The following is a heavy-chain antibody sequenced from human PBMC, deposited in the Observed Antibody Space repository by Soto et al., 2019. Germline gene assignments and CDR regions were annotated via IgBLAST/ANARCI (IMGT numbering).Heavy chain of an antibody. V-gene: IGHV4-4*02. Sequence: QVQLQESGPGLVKPSGTLSLTCAVSGGSISSSNWWSWVRQPPGKGLEWIGEIYHSGSTNYNPSPKSRVTRSVDKSKNQFSMKLSSVTAADTAVYYCARDKFGTVKTTSGAFDIWGQGTMVTVSS. J-gene: IGHJ3*02. CDR2: IYHSGST. CDR1: GGSISSSNW. CDR3: ARDKFGTVKTTSGAFDI. D-gene: IGHD4-17*01.